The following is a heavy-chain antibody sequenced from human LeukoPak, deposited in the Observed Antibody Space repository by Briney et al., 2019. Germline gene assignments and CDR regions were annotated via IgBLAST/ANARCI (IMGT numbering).Heavy chain of an antibody. J-gene: IGHJ3*02. D-gene: IGHD6-6*01. CDR3: IRRSPDDFDI. CDR1: GGTFSSYA. V-gene: IGHV1-69*13. CDR2: IIPIFGAT. Sequence: SVKVSCKTSGGTFSSYAFSWVRQAPGQGLEWMGGIIPIFGATNYAQKFQGRVTITADDSTSTAYMELSSLRSEDTAIYYCIRRSPDDFDIWGQGTMVAVSS.